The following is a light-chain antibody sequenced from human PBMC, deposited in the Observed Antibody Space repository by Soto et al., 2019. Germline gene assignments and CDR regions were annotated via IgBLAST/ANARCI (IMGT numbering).Light chain of an antibody. V-gene: IGLV7-46*01. CDR2: DTN. CDR1: TGAVTNGHY. Sequence: QAVVTQEPSLTVSPGGTVTLTCDSSTGAVTNGHYPYWFQQKPGQAPTTLIYDTNNKHSWTPARFSGSLLGGEAALTLSGAQPEDEAEYYCLLSYPGVNVVFGGGTKLTVL. J-gene: IGLJ2*01. CDR3: LLSYPGVNVV.